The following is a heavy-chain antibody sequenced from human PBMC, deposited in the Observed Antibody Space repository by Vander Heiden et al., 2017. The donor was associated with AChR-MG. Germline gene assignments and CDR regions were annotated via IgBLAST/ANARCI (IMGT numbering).Heavy chain of an antibody. CDR1: WFSLTTTGVG. V-gene: IGHV2-5*02. CDR3: AHRADFWYFDL. Sequence: QITLKESGPTLVKPTQTLPLTCTSSWFSLTTTGVGVGWVHQPPGKALEWLALIYWDDDKRYSPSLKSRLTITKDTSKNQVVLTMTNMDPVDTATYYCAHRADFWYFDLWGRGTLVTVSS. J-gene: IGHJ2*01. CDR2: IYWDDDK.